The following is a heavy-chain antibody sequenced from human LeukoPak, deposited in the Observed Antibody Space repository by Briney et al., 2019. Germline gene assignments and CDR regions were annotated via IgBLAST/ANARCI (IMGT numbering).Heavy chain of an antibody. CDR3: AKEGGY. CDR1: GFTSAQYT. V-gene: IGHV3-43*01. Sequence: PGGSLRLSCSASGFTSAQYTMHWVRQAPGKGLEWVSLISWDGGSTNYADSVKGRFTISRDNSKNSLYLQMNSLRTEDTALYYCAKEGGYWGQGTLVTVSS. CDR2: ISWDGGST. J-gene: IGHJ4*02.